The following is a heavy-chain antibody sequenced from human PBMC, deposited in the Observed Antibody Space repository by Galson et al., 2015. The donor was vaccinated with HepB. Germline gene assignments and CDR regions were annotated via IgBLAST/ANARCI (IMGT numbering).Heavy chain of an antibody. CDR3: AREVRQYCSSTSCYQYYYYYYMDV. Sequence: SVKVSCKASGYTFTSYGISWVRQAPGQGLEWMGWISAYNGNTNYAQKLQGRVTMTTGTSTSTAYMELRSLRSDDTAVYYCAREVRQYCSSTSCYQYYYYYYMDVWGKGTTVTVSS. CDR2: ISAYNGNT. CDR1: GYTFTSYG. J-gene: IGHJ6*03. V-gene: IGHV1-18*01. D-gene: IGHD2-2*01.